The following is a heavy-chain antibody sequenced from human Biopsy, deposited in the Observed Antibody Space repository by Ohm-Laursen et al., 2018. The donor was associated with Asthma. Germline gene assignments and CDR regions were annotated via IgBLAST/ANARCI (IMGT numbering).Heavy chain of an antibody. D-gene: IGHD2-15*01. CDR3: ARVPTTLRYFDL. V-gene: IGHV4-61*01. CDR1: GGSVSSGSYY. J-gene: IGHJ2*01. CDR2: ISYSGST. Sequence: TLSLTCPVSGGSVSSGSYYWSWIRQPPGKGLAWVSYISYSGSTDYNPSLKSRLTISMDTSKNQFSLKLSSVTAADTAVYYCARVPTTLRYFDLGGRGTLVTVSS.